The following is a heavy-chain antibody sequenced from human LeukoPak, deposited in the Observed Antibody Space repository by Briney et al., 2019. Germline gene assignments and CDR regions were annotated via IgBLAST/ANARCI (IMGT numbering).Heavy chain of an antibody. V-gene: IGHV3-20*01. CDR2: INWNGGST. D-gene: IGHD3-10*01. Sequence: GGSLRLSCAASGFTFDDYGMSWVRQAPGKGLEWVSGINWNGGSTGYADSVKGRFTISRDNAKNSLYLQMNSLRAEDTALYHCARFDFQVSPGGITMVRGVPFDYWGQGTLVTVSS. CDR1: GFTFDDYG. CDR3: ARFDFQVSPGGITMVRGVPFDY. J-gene: IGHJ4*02.